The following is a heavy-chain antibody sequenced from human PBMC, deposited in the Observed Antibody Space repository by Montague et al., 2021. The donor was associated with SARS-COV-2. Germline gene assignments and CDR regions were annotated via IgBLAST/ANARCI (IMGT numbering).Heavy chain of an antibody. CDR2: IYYSGST. Sequence: SETLSLTCTVSGGSISSSSYYWGWIRQPPGKGLEWIGSIYYSGSTYYNPSLKSRVTISVDTSKNQFSLKLSSMTAADTAVYYCARFPYYYDSSGSFDYWGQGTLVTVSS. J-gene: IGHJ4*02. CDR1: GGSISSSSYY. CDR3: ARFPYYYDSSGSFDY. V-gene: IGHV4-39*01. D-gene: IGHD3-22*01.